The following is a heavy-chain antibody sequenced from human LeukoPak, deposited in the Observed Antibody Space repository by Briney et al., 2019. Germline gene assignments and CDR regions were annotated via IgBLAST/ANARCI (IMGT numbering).Heavy chain of an antibody. D-gene: IGHD6-13*01. Sequence: SETLSLTCTVSGGSISSSSYCWGWIRQPPGKGLEWIGSIYYSGSTYYNPSLKSRVTISVDTSKNQFSLKLSSVTAADTAVYYCARESRYSSSWYTTNWFDPWGQGTLVTVSS. J-gene: IGHJ5*02. CDR1: GGSISSSSYC. CDR3: ARESRYSSSWYTTNWFDP. V-gene: IGHV4-39*07. CDR2: IYYSGST.